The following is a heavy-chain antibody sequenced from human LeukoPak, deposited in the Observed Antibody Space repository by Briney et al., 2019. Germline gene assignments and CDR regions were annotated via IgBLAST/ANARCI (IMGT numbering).Heavy chain of an antibody. Sequence: PSETLSLTCTVSGGSISSSSYYWGWIRQPPGKGLEWIGSIYYSGSTYYNPSLKSRVTISVDTSKNQFSLKLSSVTAADTAVYYCARHRGIAAAEGGYFDYWGQGTLVTVSS. J-gene: IGHJ4*02. CDR3: ARHRGIAAAEGGYFDY. CDR2: IYYSGST. CDR1: GGSISSSSYY. V-gene: IGHV4-39*01. D-gene: IGHD6-13*01.